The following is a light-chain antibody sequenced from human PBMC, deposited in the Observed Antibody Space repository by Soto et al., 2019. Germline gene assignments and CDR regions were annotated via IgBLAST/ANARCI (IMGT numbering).Light chain of an antibody. CDR1: QSVSSN. CDR2: GAS. CDR3: QQYNNWPPIT. J-gene: IGKJ4*01. V-gene: IGKV3-15*01. Sequence: EIVMTHSPATLSVSPWERATLSGSASQSVSSNLAWYQQKPGQAPRLLIYGASTRATGIPARFSGSGSGTDFTLTISSLQSEDFAVYYCQQYNNWPPITFGGGTKVDIK.